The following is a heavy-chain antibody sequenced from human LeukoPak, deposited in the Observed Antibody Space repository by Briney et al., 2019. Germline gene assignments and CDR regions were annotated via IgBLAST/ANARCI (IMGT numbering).Heavy chain of an antibody. V-gene: IGHV1-2*02. J-gene: IGHJ3*02. CDR3: ARDRAAFDAFDI. CDR1: GYTFTGCY. CDR2: INPNSGGT. Sequence: ASVKVSCKASGYTFTGCYMHWVRQAPGQGLEWMGWINPNSGGTNYAQKFQGRVTMTRDTSISTAYMELSRLRSDDTAVYYCARDRAAFDAFDIWGQGTMVTVSS.